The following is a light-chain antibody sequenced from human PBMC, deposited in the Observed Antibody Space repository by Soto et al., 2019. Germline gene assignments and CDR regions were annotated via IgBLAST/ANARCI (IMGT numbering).Light chain of an antibody. Sequence: VMTQSPATLSVSLGERATLSCRASLTVGTNLAWYQQKPGQPPRLLIYGASTRATGIPARFSGSGSGTKFTLTISSLQSEDFAVYYCQHHNNWPPGTFGQGTRVEIK. CDR1: LTVGTN. J-gene: IGKJ1*01. V-gene: IGKV3-15*01. CDR2: GAS. CDR3: QHHNNWPPGT.